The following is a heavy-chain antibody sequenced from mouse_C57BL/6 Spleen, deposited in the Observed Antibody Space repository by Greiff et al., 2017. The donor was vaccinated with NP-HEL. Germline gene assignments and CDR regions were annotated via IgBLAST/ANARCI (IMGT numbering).Heavy chain of an antibody. CDR2: IDPSDSYT. Sequence: QVQLQQPGAELVRPGTSVKLSCKASGYTFTSYWMHWVKQRPGQGLEWIGVIDPSDSYTNYNQKFKGKATLTVDTSSSTAYMRLSSLTSEDSAVYYCARQVYDGYSHWYFDVWGTGTTVTVSS. CDR3: ARQVYDGYSHWYFDV. V-gene: IGHV1-59*01. J-gene: IGHJ1*03. D-gene: IGHD2-3*01. CDR1: GYTFTSYW.